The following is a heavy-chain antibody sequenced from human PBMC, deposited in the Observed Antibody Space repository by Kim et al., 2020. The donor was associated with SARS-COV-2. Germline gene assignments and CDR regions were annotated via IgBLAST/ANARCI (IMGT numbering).Heavy chain of an antibody. D-gene: IGHD5-18*01. CDR3: AKILGYSYGDFDY. Sequence: YAHSVKGRFTNSSDNSKNTLYLQMNSLRAEDTAVYYCAKILGYSYGDFDYWGQGTLVTVSS. J-gene: IGHJ4*02. V-gene: IGHV3-30*02.